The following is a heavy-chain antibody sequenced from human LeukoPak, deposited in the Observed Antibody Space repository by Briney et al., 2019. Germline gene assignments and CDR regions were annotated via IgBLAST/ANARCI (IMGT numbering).Heavy chain of an antibody. V-gene: IGHV3-7*01. CDR1: GFTFSSYW. J-gene: IGHJ4*02. CDR3: ARSFTPYYYDSSGYYYFDY. CDR2: IKQDGSEK. Sequence: GGSLRHSCAASGFTFSSYWMSWVRQAPGKGLEWVANIKQDGSEKYYVDSVKGRFTISRDNAKNSLYLQMNSLRAEDTAVYYCARSFTPYYYDSSGYYYFDYWGQGTLVTVSS. D-gene: IGHD3-22*01.